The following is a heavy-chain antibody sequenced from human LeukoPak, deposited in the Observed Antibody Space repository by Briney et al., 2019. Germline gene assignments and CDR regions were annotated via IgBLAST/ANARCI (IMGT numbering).Heavy chain of an antibody. CDR3: ARDGGGYYPHFDN. Sequence: SETLSLTCTVSGGPINTDNYWSWIHQTPGKGLEWIGHIYYSGGTFYSPSLKSRLTISIDTSKNQFSLKLTSVTAADTAVYYCARDGGGYYPHFDNWGQGTLVPVSS. D-gene: IGHD3-22*01. J-gene: IGHJ4*02. V-gene: IGHV4-30-4*01. CDR1: GGPINTDNY. CDR2: IYYSGGT.